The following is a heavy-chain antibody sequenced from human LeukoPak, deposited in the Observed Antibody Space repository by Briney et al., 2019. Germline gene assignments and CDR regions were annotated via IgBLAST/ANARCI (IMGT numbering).Heavy chain of an antibody. CDR3: AKGGTPDYGMMVEVEDSFDM. D-gene: IGHD4-17*01. Sequence: GGSLRLSCAASGFTFNSYAMNWVRQAPGKGLEWVSSISASGGGTYYADSVKGRFTISRDNSRNTLSVEMSALTVEDTAVYYCAKGGTPDYGMMVEVEDSFDMWGRGTKVIVSS. J-gene: IGHJ3*02. V-gene: IGHV3-23*01. CDR2: ISASGGGT. CDR1: GFTFNSYA.